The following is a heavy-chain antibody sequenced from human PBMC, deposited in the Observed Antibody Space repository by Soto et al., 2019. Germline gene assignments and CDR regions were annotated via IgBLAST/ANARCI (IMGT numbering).Heavy chain of an antibody. CDR1: GFTFSSYG. CDR2: IWYDGSNK. J-gene: IGHJ3*02. Sequence: QVQLVESGGGVVQPGRSLRLSCAASGFTFSSYGMHWVRQAPGKGLEWVAVIWYDGSNKYYADSVKGRFTISRDNSKNTLYLQMNSLRAEDTAVYYCARDYGCSSTSCYGAFDIWGQGTMVTVSS. V-gene: IGHV3-33*01. CDR3: ARDYGCSSTSCYGAFDI. D-gene: IGHD2-2*01.